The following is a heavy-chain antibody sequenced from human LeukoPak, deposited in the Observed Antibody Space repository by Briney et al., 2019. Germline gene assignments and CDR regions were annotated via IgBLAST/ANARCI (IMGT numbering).Heavy chain of an antibody. Sequence: GGSLRLSCAASGFTFSSYAMSWVRQAPGKGLEWVSAISGSGGSTYYADSVKGRFTISRDNSKNTLYLQMNSLRAEDTAAYYCAKGYDSSGYYYWGQGTLVTVSS. CDR2: ISGSGGST. D-gene: IGHD3-22*01. V-gene: IGHV3-23*01. J-gene: IGHJ4*02. CDR3: AKGYDSSGYYY. CDR1: GFTFSSYA.